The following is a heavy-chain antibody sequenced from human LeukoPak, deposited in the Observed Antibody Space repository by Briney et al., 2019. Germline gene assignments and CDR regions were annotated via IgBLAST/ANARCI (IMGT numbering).Heavy chain of an antibody. CDR3: ARGPIAAAGISRGRYFDY. Sequence: PSETLSLTCAVSGGSISSGGYSWSWIRQPPGKGLEWIGYIYHSGSTYYNPSLKSRVTISVDRSKNQFSLKLSSVTAADTAVYYCARGPIAAAGISRGRYFDYWGQGTLVTVSS. CDR1: GGSISSGGYS. D-gene: IGHD6-13*01. V-gene: IGHV4-30-2*01. J-gene: IGHJ4*02. CDR2: IYHSGST.